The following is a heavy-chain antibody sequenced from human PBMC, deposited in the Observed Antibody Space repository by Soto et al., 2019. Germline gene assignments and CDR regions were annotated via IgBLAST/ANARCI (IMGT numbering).Heavy chain of an antibody. CDR1: GGSISSSNW. V-gene: IGHV4-4*02. J-gene: IGHJ6*02. Sequence: SETLSLTCAVSGGSISSSNWWSWVRQPPGKGLERIGEIYHSGNTNYNPSLKSRVTISVDKSKNQFSLKLSSVTAADTAVYYCARVMDTAMVSGYYGMDVWGQGTTVTVSS. D-gene: IGHD5-18*01. CDR2: IYHSGNT. CDR3: ARVMDTAMVSGYYGMDV.